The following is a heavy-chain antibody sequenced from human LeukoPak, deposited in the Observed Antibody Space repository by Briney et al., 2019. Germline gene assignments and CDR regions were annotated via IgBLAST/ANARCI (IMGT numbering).Heavy chain of an antibody. V-gene: IGHV3-48*03. Sequence: GGSLRLSCAASGFTFSTYEMNWVRQASGKGLEWVSYISTSGSTIYYADSVKGRFTISRDNAKNSLYLQMNSLRAEDTAVYYCGGVSGSTIVDYWGQGTLVTVSS. CDR3: GGVSGSTIVDY. D-gene: IGHD3-16*01. CDR2: ISTSGSTI. CDR1: GFTFSTYE. J-gene: IGHJ4*02.